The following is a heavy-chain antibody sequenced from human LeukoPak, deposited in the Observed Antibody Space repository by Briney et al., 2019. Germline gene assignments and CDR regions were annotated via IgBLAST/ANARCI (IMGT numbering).Heavy chain of an antibody. CDR1: GFTFSIYS. CDR3: ARTDLDCSGGSCPDY. V-gene: IGHV3-21*01. CDR2: ISSSSSYV. Sequence: GGSLRLSCAASGFTFSIYSMNWVRQAPGKGLEWVSSISSSSSYVYYADSVKGRFTISRDNAKNSLYLQMNSLRAEDTAVYYCARTDLDCSGGSCPDYWGQGTLDTVSS. D-gene: IGHD2-15*01. J-gene: IGHJ4*02.